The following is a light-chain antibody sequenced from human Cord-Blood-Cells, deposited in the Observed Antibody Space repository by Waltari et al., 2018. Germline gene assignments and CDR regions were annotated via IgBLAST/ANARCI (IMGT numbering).Light chain of an antibody. V-gene: IGLV1-44*01. CDR1: SPNIGRNT. CDR3: AAWDDSLNGPV. J-gene: IGLJ2*01. Sequence: QSVLTQPPSASGTPGQRVTIYCSGSSPNIGRNTVNWYQQLPGTAPKPLIYSNNQRPSGVPDRFSGSKSGTSASLAISGLQSEDEADYYCAAWDDSLNGPVFGGGTKLTVL. CDR2: SNN.